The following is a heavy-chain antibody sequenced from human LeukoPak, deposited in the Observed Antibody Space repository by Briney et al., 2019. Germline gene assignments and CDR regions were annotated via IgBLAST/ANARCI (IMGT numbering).Heavy chain of an antibody. J-gene: IGHJ4*02. D-gene: IGHD6-19*01. CDR3: ARGFSSGWALAY. Sequence: PGGSLRLSCTASGFTFRSYVMSWVRQAPGKGLEWGAGIRGSGTTTHYADSVKGRFTNYRDNSKNTLHLQMNSLRAEDTAVYYCARGFSSGWALAYWGQGTLVTVSS. CDR1: GFTFRSYV. V-gene: IGHV3-23*01. CDR2: IRGSGTTT.